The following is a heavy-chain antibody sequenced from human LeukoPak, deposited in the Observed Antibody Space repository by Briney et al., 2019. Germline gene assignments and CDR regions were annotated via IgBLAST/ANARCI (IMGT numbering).Heavy chain of an antibody. CDR2: INHSGST. V-gene: IGHV4-34*01. Sequence: SETLSLTCAIYGGSFSGYYWNRIRQSPGKGLEWIGEINHSGSTNYNPSLKGRVTISVDTSKNQFSLKLSSMTAADTAVYYCARFPCSGDSCYFGIRAFDVWGQGTMVTVSS. CDR1: GGSFSGYY. J-gene: IGHJ3*01. D-gene: IGHD2-15*01. CDR3: ARFPCSGDSCYFGIRAFDV.